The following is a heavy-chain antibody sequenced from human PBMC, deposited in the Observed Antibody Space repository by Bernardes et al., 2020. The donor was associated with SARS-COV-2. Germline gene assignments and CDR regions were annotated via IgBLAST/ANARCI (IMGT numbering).Heavy chain of an antibody. Sequence: VGSLSLSCVAPGLSNYWMHWVRQAPGKGLVWVSRIEKDGSVIDYADSVRGRFTIFRDNARDTLYLQMDSLTTDDTAVYYCARDFGGPSDYWGQGTLVTVSS. CDR1: GLSNYW. CDR2: IEKDGSVI. D-gene: IGHD2-15*01. V-gene: IGHV3-74*01. CDR3: ARDFGGPSDY. J-gene: IGHJ4*02.